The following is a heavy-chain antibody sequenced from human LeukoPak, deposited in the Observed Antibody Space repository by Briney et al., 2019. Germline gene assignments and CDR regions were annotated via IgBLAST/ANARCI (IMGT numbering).Heavy chain of an antibody. V-gene: IGHV1-46*01. Sequence: GESLKISCKGSGYTFTSYYMHWVRQAPGQGLEWMGIINPSGGSTSYAQKFQGRVTMTRDTSTSTVYMELSSLRSEDTAVYYCASSTTTFSPPPGWGQGTLVTVSS. CDR2: INPSGGST. D-gene: IGHD1-1*01. CDR1: GYTFTSYY. J-gene: IGHJ4*02. CDR3: ASSTTTFSPPPG.